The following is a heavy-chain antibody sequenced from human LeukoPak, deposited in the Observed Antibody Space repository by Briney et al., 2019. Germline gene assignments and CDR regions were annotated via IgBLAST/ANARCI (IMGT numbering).Heavy chain of an antibody. J-gene: IGHJ4*02. V-gene: IGHV4-34*01. CDR1: GGSFSGYY. CDR3: ASFSTLGDY. CDR2: INHSGST. Sequence: PSETLSLTCAVYGGSFSGYYWSWIRQPPGKGLEWIGEINHSGSTNYNPSLKSRVTISVDTSKNQFSLKLSSVTAADTAVYYCASFSTLGDYWGQGTLVTVSS. D-gene: IGHD2-2*01.